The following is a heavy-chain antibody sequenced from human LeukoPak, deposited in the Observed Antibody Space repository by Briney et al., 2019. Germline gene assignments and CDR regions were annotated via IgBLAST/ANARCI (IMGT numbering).Heavy chain of an antibody. CDR2: VSAYNGKT. CDR1: GYTFTTTY. CDR3: ARGGTYYPCIDY. J-gene: IGHJ4*02. D-gene: IGHD1-26*01. V-gene: IGHV1-18*01. Sequence: ASVKVSCKTSGYTFTTTYINWVRQAPGQGLEWMGWVSAYNGKTSYAQKFQGRVTMTIDTSTTTAYMDLTSLTFDDTAVYYSARGGTYYPCIDYWGQGTLVTVSS.